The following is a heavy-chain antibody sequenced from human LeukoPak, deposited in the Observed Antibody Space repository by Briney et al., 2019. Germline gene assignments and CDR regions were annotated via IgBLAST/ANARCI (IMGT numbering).Heavy chain of an antibody. J-gene: IGHJ4*02. V-gene: IGHV3-48*03. Sequence: PGGSLRLSCAASGFTFSSYEMNWVRQAPGKGLEWVSYISSSGSTIYYADSVKGRFTISRDNAKNSLYLQMNSLRVEDTAVYYCARDTARYDILTGYFHLYYFDYWGQGTLVTVSS. D-gene: IGHD3-9*01. CDR2: ISSSGSTI. CDR1: GFTFSSYE. CDR3: ARDTARYDILTGYFHLYYFDY.